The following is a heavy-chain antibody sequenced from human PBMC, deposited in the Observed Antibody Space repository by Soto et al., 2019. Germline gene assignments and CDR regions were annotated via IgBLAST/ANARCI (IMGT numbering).Heavy chain of an antibody. CDR1: GYSFTGYR. J-gene: IGHJ5*02. CDR3: ARDADMGDTLGYCSGGSCWPNWFDP. V-gene: IGHV1-2*02. D-gene: IGHD2-15*01. CDR2: LNPQNGDT. Sequence: ASVKVSCKPSGYSFTGYRLHWVRQAPGQGLEWMGWLNPQNGDTSYAQKFRDRVTMTSDTSITTAYMDLSRLTSDDTAVYYCARDADMGDTLGYCSGGSCWPNWFDPWGQGTLVTVSS.